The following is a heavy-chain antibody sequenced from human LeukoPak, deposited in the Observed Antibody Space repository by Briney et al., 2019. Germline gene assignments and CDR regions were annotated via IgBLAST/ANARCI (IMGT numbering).Heavy chain of an antibody. V-gene: IGHV4-34*01. CDR2: INHSGST. Sequence: KPSETLSLTCAVYGGSFSGYYWSWIRQPPGKWLEWIGNINHSGSTNYNPSLKSRVTISVDTSKNQFSLKLSSVTAADTAVYYCARGHRTRRLDYYYMDVWGKGTTVTVSS. CDR3: ARGHRTRRLDYYYMDV. CDR1: GGSFSGYY. J-gene: IGHJ6*03. D-gene: IGHD2-15*01.